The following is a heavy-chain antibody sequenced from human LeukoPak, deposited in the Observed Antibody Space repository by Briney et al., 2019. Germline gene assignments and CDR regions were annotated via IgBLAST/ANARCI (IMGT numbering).Heavy chain of an antibody. Sequence: PSETLSLTCAVYSVSFSGYYWSWIRQPPGKGLEWIGEINHSGSTNYNPSLKSRVTISVDTSKNQFSLKLSSVTAADTAVYYCARGRWRIVVVPAAISWFDPWGQGTLVTVSS. J-gene: IGHJ5*02. CDR1: SVSFSGYY. D-gene: IGHD2-2*01. V-gene: IGHV4-34*01. CDR2: INHSGST. CDR3: ARGRWRIVVVPAAISWFDP.